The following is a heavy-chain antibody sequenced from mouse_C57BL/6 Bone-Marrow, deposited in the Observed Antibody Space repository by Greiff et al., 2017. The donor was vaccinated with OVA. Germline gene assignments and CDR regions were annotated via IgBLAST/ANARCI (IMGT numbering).Heavy chain of an antibody. V-gene: IGHV1-15*01. CDR3: TRSFSNYGDFDY. J-gene: IGHJ2*01. CDR1: GYTFTDYE. Sequence: QVQLQESGAELVRPGASVTLSCKASGYTFTDYEMHWVKQTPVHGLEWIGAIDPETGGTASNQKFKGKAILTADKSSSTAYMELRSLPSEYSAVYYCTRSFSNYGDFDYWGQGTTLTVSS. D-gene: IGHD2-5*01. CDR2: IDPETGGT.